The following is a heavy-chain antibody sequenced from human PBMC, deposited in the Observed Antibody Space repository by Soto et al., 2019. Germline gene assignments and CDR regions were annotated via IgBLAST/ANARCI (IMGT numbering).Heavy chain of an antibody. D-gene: IGHD6-13*01. CDR2: IWDDGSNK. CDR3: ARDPGIAAAGRTSDYYYGMDV. J-gene: IGHJ6*02. CDR1: GFTFSSYG. V-gene: IGHV3-33*01. Sequence: QVQLVESGGGVVQPGRSLRLSCAASGFTFSSYGMHWVRQAPGKGLEWVAVIWDDGSNKYYADSVKGRFTISRDNSKNTLYLQMNSLRAEDTAVYYCARDPGIAAAGRTSDYYYGMDVWGQGTTVTVSS.